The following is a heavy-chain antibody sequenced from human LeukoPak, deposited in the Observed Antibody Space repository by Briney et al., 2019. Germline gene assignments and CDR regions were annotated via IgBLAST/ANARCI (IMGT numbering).Heavy chain of an antibody. J-gene: IGHJ4*02. CDR3: AKDERNWNYNLASQTYD. D-gene: IGHD1-7*01. CDR1: GFTVSSNY. CDR2: IYSGGST. V-gene: IGHV3-66*01. Sequence: GGSLRLSCAASGFTVSSNYMSWVRQAPGKGLEWVSVIYSGGSTYYADSVKGRFTISRDNSKNTLYLQMNSLRAEDTAVYYCAKDERNWNYNLASQTYDWGQGTLVTVSS.